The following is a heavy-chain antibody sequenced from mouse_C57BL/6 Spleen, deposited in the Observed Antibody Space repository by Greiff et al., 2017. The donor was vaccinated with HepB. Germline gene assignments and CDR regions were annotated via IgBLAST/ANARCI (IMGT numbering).Heavy chain of an antibody. V-gene: IGHV1-81*01. J-gene: IGHJ4*01. CDR2: IYPRSGNT. D-gene: IGHD1-1*01. CDR3: ARRDYVSSLSAMDY. CDR1: GYTFTSYG. Sequence: VQLQQSGAELARPGASVKLSCKASGYTFTSYGISWVKQRTGKGLEWIGEIYPRSGNTNYNEKFKGKATLTVDKSSSTAYMGLRSLTSEDSAVYFCARRDYVSSLSAMDYWGQGTSVTVSS.